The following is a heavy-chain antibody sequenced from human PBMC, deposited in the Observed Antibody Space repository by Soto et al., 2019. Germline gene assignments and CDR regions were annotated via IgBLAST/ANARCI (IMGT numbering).Heavy chain of an antibody. CDR1: GFTFSSYS. Sequence: SGGAPRLSFAAPGFTFSSYSMNWVRQAPGKGLEWVSYISSSSSTIYYADSVKGRFTISRDNAKNTLSLQMDSLRVEDTAVYYCATGFEHWGQGIPVTVSS. J-gene: IGHJ4*02. CDR2: ISSSSSTI. CDR3: ATGFEH. V-gene: IGHV3-48*04.